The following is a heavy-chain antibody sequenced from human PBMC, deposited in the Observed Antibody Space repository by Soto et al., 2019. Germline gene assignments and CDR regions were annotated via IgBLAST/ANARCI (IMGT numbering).Heavy chain of an antibody. CDR3: AARPAHYYDSSGSYYGMDV. J-gene: IGHJ6*02. V-gene: IGHV1-58*02. CDR1: GFTFTSSA. Sequence: QMQLVQSGPEVKKPGTSVKVSRKASGFTFTSSAMQWVRQARGQRLEWIGWIVVGSGNTNYAQKFQERVTITRDMSTSTAYMELSSLRSEDTAVYYCAARPAHYYDSSGSYYGMDVWGQGTTVTVSS. CDR2: IVVGSGNT. D-gene: IGHD3-22*01.